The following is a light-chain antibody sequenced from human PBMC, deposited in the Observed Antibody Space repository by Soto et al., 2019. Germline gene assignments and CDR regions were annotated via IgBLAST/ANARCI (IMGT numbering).Light chain of an antibody. Sequence: DIQMTQSPSTLSAFVGDRVTITCRACQSIGSWLAWYQQKPGKAPKLLIYDASSLESGVPSRFSGSGSGTEFTLTISSLQPDDFASYYCQQYYSTSYTFGQGTKLEIK. CDR3: QQYYSTSYT. CDR1: QSIGSW. J-gene: IGKJ2*01. CDR2: DAS. V-gene: IGKV1-5*01.